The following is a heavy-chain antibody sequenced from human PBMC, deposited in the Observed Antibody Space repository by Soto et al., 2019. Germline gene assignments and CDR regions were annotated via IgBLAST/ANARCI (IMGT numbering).Heavy chain of an antibody. D-gene: IGHD3-22*01. Sequence: QVQLVESGGGVVQPGGSLRLSCAVSGFKISDYGMHWVRQVPGKGLEWVALLRYDGNRKSYGDSVKCRFTLSRDKSKNTLYVQMARLRAEDTAVYYCARARIDFYAMDVWGQGTAVTVSS. CDR1: GFKISDYG. V-gene: IGHV3-30*02. CDR2: LRYDGNRK. J-gene: IGHJ6*02. CDR3: ARARIDFYAMDV.